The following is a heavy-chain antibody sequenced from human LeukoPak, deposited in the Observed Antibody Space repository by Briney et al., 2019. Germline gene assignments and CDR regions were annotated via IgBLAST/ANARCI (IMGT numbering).Heavy chain of an antibody. V-gene: IGHV4-34*01. CDR1: VGSLIGYY. Sequence: SETLSLTCSVHVGSLIGYYCGSVPQTPGKGLGRIGEINHSGRTNYNPSLKSPVTISVDSSKNQFSLKLSSVTAADTAVYYCARARVSTVTTGSPFDYWGQGTLVTVSS. J-gene: IGHJ4*02. CDR2: INHSGRT. CDR3: ARARVSTVTTGSPFDY. D-gene: IGHD4-17*01.